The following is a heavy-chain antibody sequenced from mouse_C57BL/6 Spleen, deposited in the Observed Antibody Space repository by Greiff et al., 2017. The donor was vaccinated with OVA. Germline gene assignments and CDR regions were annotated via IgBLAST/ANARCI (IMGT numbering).Heavy chain of an antibody. CDR1: GFTFSSYG. V-gene: IGHV5-6*01. CDR3: ARQGDSIYFDY. J-gene: IGHJ2*01. D-gene: IGHD2-10*02. CDR2: ISSGGSYT. Sequence: EVKLLESGGDLVKPGGSLKLSCAASGFTFSSYGMSWVRQTPDKRLEWVATISSGGSYTYYPDSVKGRFTISRDNAKNTLYLQMSSLKSEDTAMYYCARQGDSIYFDYWGQGTTLTVSS.